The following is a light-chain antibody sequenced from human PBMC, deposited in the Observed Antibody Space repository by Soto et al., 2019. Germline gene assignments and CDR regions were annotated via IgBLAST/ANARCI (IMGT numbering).Light chain of an antibody. V-gene: IGLV3-21*01. CDR2: SDT. CDR3: QVWDSGSAHVL. J-gene: IGLJ2*01. Sequence: SYELTQPPSVSVAPGETARISCGGNNIGSKGVHWYQQKPGQAPVPVIYSDTDLPPVIPERFSGSNSASMATLTISRVEAGDEADYYCQVWDSGSAHVLFGGGTKVTVL. CDR1: NIGSKG.